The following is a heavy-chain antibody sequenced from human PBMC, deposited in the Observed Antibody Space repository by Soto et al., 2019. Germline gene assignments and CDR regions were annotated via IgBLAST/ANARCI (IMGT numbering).Heavy chain of an antibody. J-gene: IGHJ4*02. CDR3: AKSVPTSRVSR. Sequence: GGSLRLSCAASGFTFSSYWMSWVRQAPGKGLEWVANIKQDGSEKYYVDSVKGRFTISRDNSKNTLYLQMNSLRAEDTAVYYCAKSVPTSRVSRWGQGTLVTVSS. CDR1: GFTFSSYW. CDR2: IKQDGSEK. D-gene: IGHD6-6*01. V-gene: IGHV3-7*03.